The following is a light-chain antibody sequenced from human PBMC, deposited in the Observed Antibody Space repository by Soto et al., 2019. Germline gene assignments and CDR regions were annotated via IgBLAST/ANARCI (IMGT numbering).Light chain of an antibody. Sequence: DIQLTQSPPSLSASVGATVTITCRASQSVSTYLNWYQQRPGKAPSLLIYSAISLQSGVPSRFSGSGSGTDFTLTIRNLQPEDFAIYYCQQANSFPGFGGGTKVDIK. J-gene: IGKJ4*01. V-gene: IGKV1-39*01. CDR3: QQANSFPG. CDR1: QSVSTY. CDR2: SAI.